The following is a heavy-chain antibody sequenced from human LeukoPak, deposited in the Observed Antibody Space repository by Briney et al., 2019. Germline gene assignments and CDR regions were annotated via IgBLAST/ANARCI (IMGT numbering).Heavy chain of an antibody. Sequence: SETLSLTCTVSGGSISSYYWSWIRQPPGKGLEWIGYIYYSGSTNYNPSLKSRVTISVDTSENQFSLKLSSVTAADTAVYYCARVELLGSSGWPFDYWGQGTLVTVSS. CDR1: GGSISSYY. V-gene: IGHV4-59*01. D-gene: IGHD6-19*01. J-gene: IGHJ4*02. CDR3: ARVELLGSSGWPFDY. CDR2: IYYSGST.